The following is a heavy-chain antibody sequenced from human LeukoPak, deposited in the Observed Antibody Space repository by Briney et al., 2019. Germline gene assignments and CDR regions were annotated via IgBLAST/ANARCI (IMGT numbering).Heavy chain of an antibody. CDR1: GFTFSDYY. V-gene: IGHV3-11*01. D-gene: IGHD2-15*01. Sequence: GGSLRLSCAASGFTFSDYYMSWIRQAPGKGLEWVSYISSSGSTIYYADSVKGRFTISRDNAKNSLYLQMNSLRAVDTAVYYCARDLGLNCSGGSCYPYYYYYYGMDVWGQGTTVTVSS. J-gene: IGHJ6*02. CDR2: ISSSGSTI. CDR3: ARDLGLNCSGGSCYPYYYYYYGMDV.